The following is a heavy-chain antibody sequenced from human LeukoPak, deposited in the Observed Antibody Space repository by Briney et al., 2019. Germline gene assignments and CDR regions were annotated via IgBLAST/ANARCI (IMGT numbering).Heavy chain of an antibody. J-gene: IGHJ4*02. Sequence: GGSLRLSCAASGFTFSSYAMSWVRQAPGKGLEWVSAISGSGGSTYYADSVKGRFTISRDNAKNSLYLQMNSLRAEDTAVYYCARADGRSRKLPDYWGQGTLVTVSS. CDR1: GFTFSSYA. CDR3: ARADGRSRKLPDY. V-gene: IGHV3-23*01. D-gene: IGHD4-23*01. CDR2: ISGSGGST.